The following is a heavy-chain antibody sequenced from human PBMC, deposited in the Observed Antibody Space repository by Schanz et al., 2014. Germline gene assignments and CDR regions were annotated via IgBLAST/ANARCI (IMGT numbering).Heavy chain of an antibody. Sequence: QVQLVQSGAEVKKPGSSVKVSCKASGGTFSSYTISWVRQAPGQGLEWMGRIIPILGIANYAQKFRGRVTITADKSTSTAYMELSSLRSEDTAVYYCARDRGEYSGYDYDYWGQGTLVTVSS. D-gene: IGHD5-12*01. CDR1: GGTFSSYT. J-gene: IGHJ4*02. CDR3: ARDRGEYSGYDYDY. CDR2: IIPILGIA. V-gene: IGHV1-69*08.